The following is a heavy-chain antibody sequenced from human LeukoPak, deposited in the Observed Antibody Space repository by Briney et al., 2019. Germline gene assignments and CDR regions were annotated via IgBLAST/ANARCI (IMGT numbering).Heavy chain of an antibody. CDR2: FDVIDAKT. D-gene: IGHD5-18*01. CDR1: GSSLTELS. V-gene: IGHV1-24*01. J-gene: IGHJ4*02. CDR3: AAGRPYSLLDY. Sequence: ASVKVSCTVSGSSLTELSLYWVRQAPGKGLEWMGGFDVIDAKTFYAQKFQGRVTMTEDSSTDTAYVELSSLRSDDTAFYYCAAGRPYSLLDYWGQGTLLTVSS.